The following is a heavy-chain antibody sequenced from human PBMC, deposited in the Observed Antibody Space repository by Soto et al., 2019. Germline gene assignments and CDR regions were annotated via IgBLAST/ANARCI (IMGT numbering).Heavy chain of an antibody. J-gene: IGHJ4*02. CDR2: IWYDGSNK. CDR3: ARGGAYSSSWVGVDY. Sequence: GGSLRLSCAASGFTFSSHGMHWVRQAPGKGLEWVAVIWYDGSNKYYADSVKGRFTISRDNSKNTLYLQMNSLRAEDTAVYYCARGGAYSSSWVGVDYWGQGTLVTVSS. D-gene: IGHD6-6*01. CDR1: GFTFSSHG. V-gene: IGHV3-33*01.